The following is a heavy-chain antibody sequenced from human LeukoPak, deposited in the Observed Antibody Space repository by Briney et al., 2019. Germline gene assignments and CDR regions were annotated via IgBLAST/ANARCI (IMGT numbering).Heavy chain of an antibody. CDR3: ARIGSSWYAYAFDI. CDR1: GFTFSSYG. J-gene: IGHJ3*02. CDR2: ISGSGGST. Sequence: GGTLRLSCAASGFTFSSYGMSWVRQAPGKGLEWVSAISGSGGSTYYADSVKGRFTISRDSSKNTLYLQMNSLRAEDTAVYYCARIGSSWYAYAFDIWGQGTVVTVSS. V-gene: IGHV3-23*01. D-gene: IGHD6-13*01.